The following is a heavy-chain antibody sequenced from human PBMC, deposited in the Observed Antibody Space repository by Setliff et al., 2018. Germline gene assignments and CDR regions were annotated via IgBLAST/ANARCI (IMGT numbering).Heavy chain of an antibody. CDR1: GGTFSDYY. V-gene: IGHV4-34*01. J-gene: IGHJ4*02. CDR2: INHRGST. Sequence: PSETLSLTCAAYGGTFSDYYWTWIRQPPGKGLEWIGEINHRGSTNYNPSLKSRVSILVDTSKNQFSLKLTSATVADTAVYYCVRGLQAGSWEPYYFDSWGRGTLVTVSS. CDR3: VRGLQAGSWEPYYFDS. D-gene: IGHD3-10*01.